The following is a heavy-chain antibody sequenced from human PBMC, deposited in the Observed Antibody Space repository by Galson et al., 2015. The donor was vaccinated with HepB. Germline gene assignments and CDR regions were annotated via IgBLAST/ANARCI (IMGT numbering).Heavy chain of an antibody. D-gene: IGHD2-21*01. CDR2: IIPIFGTA. Sequence: SVKVSCKASGGTFSSYAISWVRQAPGQGLEWMGGIIPIFGTANYAQKFQGRVTITADESTSTAYMELSSLRSEDTAVYYCAREGDEVDLGGDWGQGTLVTVSS. V-gene: IGHV1-69*13. J-gene: IGHJ4*02. CDR1: GGTFSSYA. CDR3: AREGDEVDLGGD.